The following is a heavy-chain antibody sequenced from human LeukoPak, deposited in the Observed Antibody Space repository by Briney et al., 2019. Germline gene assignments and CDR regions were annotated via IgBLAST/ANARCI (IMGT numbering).Heavy chain of an antibody. CDR3: ARVRGWYGSYYFDY. V-gene: IGHV4-34*01. CDR2: INHSGST. J-gene: IGHJ4*02. CDR1: GGSFSGYY. D-gene: IGHD6-19*01. Sequence: SETPSLTCAVYGGSFSGYYWSWIRQPPEKGVEWIGEINHSGSTNYNPSLKSRVTISVDTSKNQFSLKLSSVTAADTAVYYCARVRGWYGSYYFDYWGQGTLVTVSS.